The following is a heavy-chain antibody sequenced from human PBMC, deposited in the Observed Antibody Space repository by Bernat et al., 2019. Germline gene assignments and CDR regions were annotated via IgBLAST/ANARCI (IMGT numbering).Heavy chain of an antibody. CDR3: ARDNYDTSPLDY. Sequence: DVQLVESGGGLVQPGGSLRLSCAASGFTFSHYWMSWVRQAPGKGLEWVANIKEDGSETYYVDSVKGRFTISRDNAKNSLYLQMNSLRAEDTAVYFCARDNYDTSPLDYWGQGTLVSVSS. V-gene: IGHV3-7*01. J-gene: IGHJ4*02. CDR1: GFTFSHYW. CDR2: IKEDGSET. D-gene: IGHD3-22*01.